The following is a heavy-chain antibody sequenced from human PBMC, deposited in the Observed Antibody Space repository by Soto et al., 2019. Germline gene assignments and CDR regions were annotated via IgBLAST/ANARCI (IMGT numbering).Heavy chain of an antibody. Sequence: KVSCEASGGTVNSYAISWVRQAPGQGLEWMGGIIPIFGTANYAQKFQGRVTITADESTSTAYMDLQMNSLRAQDTAVYYCAKDLRRSGVFVFDYWGQGIRVTVSS. CDR1: GGTVNSYA. CDR2: IIPIFGTA. CDR3: AKDLRRSGVFVFDY. V-gene: IGHV1-69*01. J-gene: IGHJ4*02. D-gene: IGHD6-13*01.